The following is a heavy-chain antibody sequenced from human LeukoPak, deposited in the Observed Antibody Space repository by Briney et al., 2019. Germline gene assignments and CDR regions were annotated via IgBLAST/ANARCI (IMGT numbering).Heavy chain of an antibody. CDR2: ISYDGSNK. CDR3: ARVLSGSYDNYFDY. Sequence: PGRSLRLSCAASGFTFSSYGMHWVRQAPGKGLEWVAVISYDGSNKYYADSVKGRFTISRDNSKNTLYLQMNSLKAEDAAVYYCARVLSGSYDNYFDYWGQGTLVTVSS. J-gene: IGHJ4*02. CDR1: GFTFSSYG. V-gene: IGHV3-30*03. D-gene: IGHD1-26*01.